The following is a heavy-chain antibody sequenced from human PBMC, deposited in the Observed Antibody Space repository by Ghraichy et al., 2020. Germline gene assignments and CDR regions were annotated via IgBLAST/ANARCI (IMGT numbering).Heavy chain of an antibody. V-gene: IGHV3-21*01. Sequence: GESLNISCAASGFTFSSYSMNWVRQAPGKGLEWVSSISSSSSYIYYADSVKGRFTISRDNAKNSLYLQMNSLRAEDTAVYYCARDRIDDILTGYVYYYGMDVWGQGTTVTVSS. J-gene: IGHJ6*02. CDR3: ARDRIDDILTGYVYYYGMDV. D-gene: IGHD3-9*01. CDR1: GFTFSSYS. CDR2: ISSSSSYI.